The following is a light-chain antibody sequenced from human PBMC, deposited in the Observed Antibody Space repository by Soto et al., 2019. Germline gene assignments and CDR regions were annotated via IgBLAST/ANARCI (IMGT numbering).Light chain of an antibody. CDR1: QGISSY. CDR2: GAS. CDR3: QQLNSYPLT. Sequence: IQLTQSPSSLSASIGDRVIITCRASQGISSYLAWYQQKPGKAPKLLIYGASTLQSGVPSRFSGSGSGTDFTLTVSSLQPEAFATYYCQQLNSYPLTFGGATKVEIK. J-gene: IGKJ4*01. V-gene: IGKV1-9*01.